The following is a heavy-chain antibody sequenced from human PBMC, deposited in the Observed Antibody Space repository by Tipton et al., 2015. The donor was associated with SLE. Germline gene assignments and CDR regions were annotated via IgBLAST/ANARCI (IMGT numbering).Heavy chain of an antibody. CDR1: GGAISSSGYY. V-gene: IGHV4-39*02. CDR2: AYYTGST. J-gene: IGHJ4*02. D-gene: IGHD3-3*01. Sequence: TLSLTCSVSGGAISSSGYYWGWIRQPPSKELEWIGNAYYTGSTYYSPSPRSRVTISVDTSKNQFSLTLSSVTAADTAVYYCARDGNLDYDFWSGYRYFDYWGQGTLVTVSS. CDR3: ARDGNLDYDFWSGYRYFDY.